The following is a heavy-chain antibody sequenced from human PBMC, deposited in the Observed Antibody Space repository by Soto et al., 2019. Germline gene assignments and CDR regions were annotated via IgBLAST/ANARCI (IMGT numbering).Heavy chain of an antibody. CDR1: GFIFGNYS. CDR3: VRVQKLYGNSVYYYGMDV. Sequence: GGSLRLSCEASGFIFGNYSMNWVRQAPGKGLDWVSTISSRGNFIYYADSVRGRVTISRDNTQNSLHLQMNSLRVEDTAIYYCVRVQKLYGNSVYYYGMDVWGQGTTVTVSS. CDR2: ISSRGNFI. D-gene: IGHD2-8*01. V-gene: IGHV3-21*01. J-gene: IGHJ6*02.